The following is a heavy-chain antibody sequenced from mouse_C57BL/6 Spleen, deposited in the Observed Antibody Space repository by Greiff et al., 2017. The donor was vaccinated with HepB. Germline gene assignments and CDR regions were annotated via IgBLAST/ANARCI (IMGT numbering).Heavy chain of an antibody. CDR1: GFTFSSYA. Sequence: EVKLQESGEGLVKPGGSLKLSCAASGFTFSSYAMSWVRQTPEKRLEWVAYISSGGDYIYYADTVKGRFTISRDNARNTLYLQMSSLKSEDTAMYYCTRVDYDYFDYWGQGTTLTVSS. CDR3: TRVDYDYFDY. V-gene: IGHV5-9-1*02. J-gene: IGHJ2*01. CDR2: ISSGGDYI. D-gene: IGHD2-4*01.